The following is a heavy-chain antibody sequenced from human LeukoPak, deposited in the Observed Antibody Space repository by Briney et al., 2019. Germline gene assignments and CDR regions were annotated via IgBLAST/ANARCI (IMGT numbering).Heavy chain of an antibody. CDR1: GYTFTSYD. CDR3: ARWAVVDSSGHY. V-gene: IGHV1-18*01. Sequence: GASVKVSCKASGYTFTSYDINWVRQATGQGLEWMGWISAYNGNTNYAQKLQGRVTMTTDTSTSTAYMELRSLRSDDTAVYYCARWAVVDSSGHYWGQGTLVTVSS. D-gene: IGHD3-22*01. J-gene: IGHJ4*02. CDR2: ISAYNGNT.